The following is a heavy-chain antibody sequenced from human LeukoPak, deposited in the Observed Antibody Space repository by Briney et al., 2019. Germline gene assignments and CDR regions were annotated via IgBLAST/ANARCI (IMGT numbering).Heavy chain of an antibody. J-gene: IGHJ6*04. CDR2: IGTAGDI. Sequence: GGSLRLSCAASGFTFSTYDMHWVRQATGKGLEWVSGIGTAGDIYYADSVKGRFTISRDNAKNSLYLQMNSLRAEDTAVYYCAELGITMIGGVWGKGTTVTISS. D-gene: IGHD3-10*02. CDR3: AELGITMIGGV. CDR1: GFTFSTYD. V-gene: IGHV3-13*01.